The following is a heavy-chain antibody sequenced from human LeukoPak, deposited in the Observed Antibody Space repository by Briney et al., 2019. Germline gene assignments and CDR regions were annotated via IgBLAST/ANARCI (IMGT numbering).Heavy chain of an antibody. Sequence: ASVKVSCKTSDYIFTNYGISWVRQAPGQGLEWMGWISAYNGNTNHAQKFQGRVTMTEDTSTDTAYMELSSLRSEDTAVYYCATIISKRYSSQYWGQGTLVTVSS. CDR1: DYIFTNYG. D-gene: IGHD5-18*01. V-gene: IGHV1-18*01. CDR2: ISAYNGNT. J-gene: IGHJ4*02. CDR3: ATIISKRYSSQY.